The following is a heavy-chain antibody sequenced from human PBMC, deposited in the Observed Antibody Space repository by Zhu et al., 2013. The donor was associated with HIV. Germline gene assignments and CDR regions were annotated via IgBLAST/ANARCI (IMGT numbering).Heavy chain of an antibody. CDR1: GYTFSSYD. Sequence: QVQLVQSGAEVKKPGTSVKVSCKASGYTFSSYDINWVRQAAGQGLEWMGWMNPGNGNTGYAQKFQGRVTMTRNTSISTAYMELSRLRSDDTAVYYCARVPSRYQLEGVSWGRGTLVTVSS. CDR2: MNPGNGNT. D-gene: IGHD2-2*01. CDR3: ARVPSRYQLEGVS. V-gene: IGHV1-8*01. J-gene: IGHJ2*01.